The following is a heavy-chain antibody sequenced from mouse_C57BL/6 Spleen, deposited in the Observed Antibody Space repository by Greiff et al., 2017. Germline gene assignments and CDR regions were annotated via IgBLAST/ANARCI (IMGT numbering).Heavy chain of an antibody. CDR3: ARETAQAGGFAY. CDR2: IYPGSGNT. V-gene: IGHV1-76*01. Sequence: QVQLKESGAELVRPGASVKLSCKASGYTFTDYYINWVKQRPGQGLEWIARIYPGSGNTYYNEKFKGKATLTAAKSSSTAYMQLSSLTSEDSAVYFCARETAQAGGFAYWGQGTLVTVSA. D-gene: IGHD3-2*02. CDR1: GYTFTDYY. J-gene: IGHJ3*01.